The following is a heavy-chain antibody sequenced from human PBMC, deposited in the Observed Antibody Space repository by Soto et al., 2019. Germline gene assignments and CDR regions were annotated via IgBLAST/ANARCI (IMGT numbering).Heavy chain of an antibody. CDR3: ARSYGDYVTGYYYNGMDV. CDR1: GGSFSGYC. Sequence: SETLYLTCSVYGGSFSGYCCALIRQPSGKGLEWIGEINHSGSTNYNSSLKSRVTISVDTSKNQFSLKLSSVTAADTSVYYCARSYGDYVTGYYYNGMDVWGQGTTVTVS. J-gene: IGHJ6*02. CDR2: INHSGST. D-gene: IGHD4-17*01. V-gene: IGHV4-34*01.